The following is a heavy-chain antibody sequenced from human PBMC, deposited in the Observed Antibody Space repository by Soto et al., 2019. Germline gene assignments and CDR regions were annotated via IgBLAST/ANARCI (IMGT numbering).Heavy chain of an antibody. D-gene: IGHD3-10*02. Sequence: QVQLVQSGAEVKEXGDSVRVSCEASGYTFTAYYIHWVRQAPGQGLEWMGWINPKFGDTTYAQDFQGRVSMTRDMSISTVYMELSSLTSDDTAIYYCARNMDYYYGRGSGNGHGVWGQGTTVTVFS. CDR2: INPKFGDT. CDR3: ARNMDYYYGRGSGNGHGV. J-gene: IGHJ6*02. V-gene: IGHV1-2*02. CDR1: GYTFTAYY.